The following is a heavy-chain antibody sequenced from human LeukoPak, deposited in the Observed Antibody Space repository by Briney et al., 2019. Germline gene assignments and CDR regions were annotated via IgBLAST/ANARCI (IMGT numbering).Heavy chain of an antibody. CDR1: GFTFDDYG. J-gene: IGHJ4*02. D-gene: IGHD5-18*01. Sequence: GGSLRLSCAASGFTFDDYGMSWVRQAPGKGLEWVSGINWNGGSTGYADSVKGRFTISRDNAKNSLYLQMNSLRAEDTALYYSARVGGYSYGTDLDYWGQGTLVTVSS. CDR2: INWNGGST. CDR3: ARVGGYSYGTDLDY. V-gene: IGHV3-20*04.